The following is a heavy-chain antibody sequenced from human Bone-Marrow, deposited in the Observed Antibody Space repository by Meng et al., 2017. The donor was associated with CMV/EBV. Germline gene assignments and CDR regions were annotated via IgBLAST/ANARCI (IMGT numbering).Heavy chain of an antibody. CDR2: ISSSGSTI. CDR1: GFTFSSYE. J-gene: IGHJ6*01. CDR3: AKDQGYMRVRGVTVSMYGMDV. D-gene: IGHD3-10*01. Sequence: GGSLRLSCAASGFTFSSYEMNWVRQAPGKGLEWVSYISSSGSTIYDADSVKGRFTISRDNAKNSLYLQMTSLRAEDTAVYYCAKDQGYMRVRGVTVSMYGMDVWGQGTTVTVSS. V-gene: IGHV3-48*03.